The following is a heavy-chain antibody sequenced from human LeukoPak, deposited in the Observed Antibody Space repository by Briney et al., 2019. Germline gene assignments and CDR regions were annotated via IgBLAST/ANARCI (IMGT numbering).Heavy chain of an antibody. CDR3: ATAGSRVATITSLGY. D-gene: IGHD5-12*01. V-gene: IGHV1-24*01. J-gene: IGHJ4*02. CDR2: FDPEDGET. Sequence: ASEKVSCKVSGYTLTELSMHWVRQAPGKGLEWMGGFDPEDGETIYAQKFQGRVTMTEDTSTDTAYMELSSLRSEDTAVYYCATAGSRVATITSLGYWGQGTLVTVSS. CDR1: GYTLTELS.